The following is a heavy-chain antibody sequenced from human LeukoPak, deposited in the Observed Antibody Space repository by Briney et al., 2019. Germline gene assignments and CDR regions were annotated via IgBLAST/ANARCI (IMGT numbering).Heavy chain of an antibody. CDR2: INHSGST. J-gene: IGHJ4*02. CDR1: GGSFSGYY. CDR3: ARARYYYDSSGLQNFDY. V-gene: IGHV4-34*01. D-gene: IGHD3-22*01. Sequence: SETLSLTCAVYGGSFSGYYWSWIRQPPGKGLEWIGEINHSGSTNYNPSLKSRVTISVDTSKNQFSLKLSSVTAADTAVYYCARARYYYDSSGLQNFDYWGQGTLVTVSS.